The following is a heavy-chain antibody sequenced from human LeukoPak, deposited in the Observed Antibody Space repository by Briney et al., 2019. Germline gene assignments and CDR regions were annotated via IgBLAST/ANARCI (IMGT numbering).Heavy chain of an antibody. CDR3: ARDDPPAPGTWGPVAPFDP. J-gene: IGHJ5*02. D-gene: IGHD2-2*01. CDR1: GYTFTTYD. CDR2: ISAYNGNT. Sequence: ASVTVSCKTSGYTFTTYDINWVRQAPGQGLEWMGWISAYNGNTNYAQKLQGRVTMTTDTSTSTAYMELRSLRSDDTAVYYCARDDPPAPGTWGPVAPFDPWGQGTLVTVSS. V-gene: IGHV1-18*01.